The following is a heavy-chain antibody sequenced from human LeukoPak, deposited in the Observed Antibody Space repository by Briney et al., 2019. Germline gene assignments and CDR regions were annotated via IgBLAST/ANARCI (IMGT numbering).Heavy chain of an antibody. D-gene: IGHD3-3*01. V-gene: IGHV1-18*01. J-gene: IGHJ4*02. CDR1: GYTFTSYG. CDR2: ISAYNGNT. Sequence: GASVKVSCKASGYTFTSYGISWVRQAPGQGLEWMGWISAYNGNTNYAQKLQGRVTMTTDTSTSTAYMELRSLRSDDTAVYYCARGHHPYDFWSGSDYWGQGTLVTVSS. CDR3: ARGHHPYDFWSGSDY.